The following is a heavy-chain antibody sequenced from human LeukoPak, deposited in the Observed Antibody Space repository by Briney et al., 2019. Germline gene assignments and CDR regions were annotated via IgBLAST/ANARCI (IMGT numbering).Heavy chain of an antibody. J-gene: IGHJ4*02. CDR3: AKDRGSGSRKLYYFDY. CDR1: GCTFSSYG. D-gene: IGHD3-10*01. Sequence: GGSLRLSCAASGCTFSSYGMHWVRQAPGKGLEWVAVISYDGSNKYYADSVKGRFTISRDNSKNTLYLQMNSLRAEDTAVYYCAKDRGSGSRKLYYFDYWGQGTLVTVSS. V-gene: IGHV3-30*18. CDR2: ISYDGSNK.